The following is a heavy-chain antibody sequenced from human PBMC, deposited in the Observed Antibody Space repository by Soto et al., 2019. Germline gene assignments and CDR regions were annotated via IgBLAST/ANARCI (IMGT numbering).Heavy chain of an antibody. CDR3: AKMVHGGYVSYFDS. J-gene: IGHJ4*02. CDR2: TSGSGDTT. V-gene: IGHV3-23*01. CDR1: GFTFTSYA. D-gene: IGHD5-12*01. Sequence: GGSLRLSCEASGFTFTSYAMSWVRQAPGKGLEWVSATSGSGDTTYYADSVKGRFTISRDNSEKRLYLQMNSLRAEDTAVYYCAKMVHGGYVSYFDSWGQGTLVTAPQ.